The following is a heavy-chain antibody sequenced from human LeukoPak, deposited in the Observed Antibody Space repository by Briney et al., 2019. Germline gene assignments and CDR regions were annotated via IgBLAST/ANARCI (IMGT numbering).Heavy chain of an antibody. J-gene: IGHJ4*02. CDR3: ARDSPYYYGSGSYYPDY. V-gene: IGHV3-7*01. D-gene: IGHD3-10*01. CDR2: IKQDGSEK. Sequence: GGSLRLSCAASGFTFSSYWMSWVRQAPGKGLEWVANIKQDGSEKYYVDSVKGRSTISRDNAKNSLYLQMNSLRAEDTAVYYCARDSPYYYGSGSYYPDYWGQGTLVTVSS. CDR1: GFTFSSYW.